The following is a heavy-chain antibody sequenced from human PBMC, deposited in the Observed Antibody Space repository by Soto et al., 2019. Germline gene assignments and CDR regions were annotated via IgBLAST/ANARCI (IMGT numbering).Heavy chain of an antibody. V-gene: IGHV4-30-4*01. CDR1: GDSITNSDYY. CDR2: IDYSGNT. CDR3: ARGGPYYYGFDV. J-gene: IGHJ6*02. Sequence: QVQLQESGPGLVKPSQTLSLTCTVSGDSITNSDYYWNWIRQSPGKGLEWIASIDYSGNTYYNPALKSRVVVSADTSKNLFSLKLRSVTAADTALYFCARGGPYYYGFDVWGQGTTVTVSS.